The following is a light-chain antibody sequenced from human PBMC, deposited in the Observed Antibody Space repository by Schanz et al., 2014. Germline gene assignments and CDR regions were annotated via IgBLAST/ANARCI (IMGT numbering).Light chain of an antibody. V-gene: IGKV3-15*01. Sequence: EIVMTQFPATLSVSPGDRATLSCRASQSVSSKLAWFQQKPGQAPRLLIYGASTRATGIPVRFSGSGSGTEFTLTISSLQSEDVATYYCQKYNSAPRTFGQGTKVEIK. J-gene: IGKJ1*01. CDR1: QSVSSK. CDR3: QKYNSAPRT. CDR2: GAS.